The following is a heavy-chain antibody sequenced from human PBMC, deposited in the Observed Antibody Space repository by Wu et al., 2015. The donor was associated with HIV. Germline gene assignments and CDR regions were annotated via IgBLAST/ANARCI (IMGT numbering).Heavy chain of an antibody. J-gene: IGHJ1*01. D-gene: IGHD3-22*01. V-gene: IGHV1-8*01. CDR3: GRPLTTNSGYYNAH. Sequence: QVQLVQSGAEVKKPGASVKVSCKASGYTFTSYDINWVRQATGQGLEWMGWMNPNSGNTGYGQKFQGRVTMTRNTSLSTAYMEVSSLRSEDTAVYYCGRPLTTNSGYYNAHWGQGTLVTVSS. CDR2: MNPNSGNT. CDR1: GYTFTSYD.